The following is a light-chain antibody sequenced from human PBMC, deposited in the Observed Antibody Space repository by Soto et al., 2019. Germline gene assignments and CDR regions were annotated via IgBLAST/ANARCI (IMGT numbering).Light chain of an antibody. V-gene: IGKV3-15*01. CDR1: QSVSSN. CDR3: QQYNNWPPWT. Sequence: EIVMTQSPATLSVSPGERATLSCRASQSVSSNLAWYQQKPGQAPRLLIYGASTRATGIPARFSGSGSGTELNLTISSLQSEDIPVYYCQQYNNWPPWTFGQGTKGEIK. CDR2: GAS. J-gene: IGKJ1*01.